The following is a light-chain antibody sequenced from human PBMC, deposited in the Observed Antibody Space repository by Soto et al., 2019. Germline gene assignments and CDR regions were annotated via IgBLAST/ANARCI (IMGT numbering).Light chain of an antibody. CDR2: DVS. CDR3: SSYTSSSTLD. J-gene: IGLJ2*01. V-gene: IGLV2-14*01. CDR1: SSDVGGYNY. Sequence: QSALTQPASVSGSPGQSITISCTGTSSDVGGYNYVSWYQQHPGKAPKLMIYDVSNRPSGVSNRFSGSKSGNTASLTISGLQDEDEADYSCSSYTSSSTLDFGGGTKLTVI.